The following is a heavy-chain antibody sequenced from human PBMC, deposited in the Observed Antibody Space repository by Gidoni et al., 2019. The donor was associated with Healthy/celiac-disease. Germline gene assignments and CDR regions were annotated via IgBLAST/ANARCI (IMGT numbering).Heavy chain of an antibody. CDR3: ARDQTGTTSGAFDI. Sequence: EVQLVESGGGLIQPGGSLRLSCAASGFTVSSNYMSWVRQAPGKGLEWVSVIYSGGSTYYADSVKGRFTIPRDNSKNTLYLQMNSLRAEDTAVYYCARDQTGTTSGAFDIWGQGTMVTVSS. CDR2: IYSGGST. CDR1: GFTVSSNY. D-gene: IGHD1-1*01. J-gene: IGHJ3*02. V-gene: IGHV3-53*01.